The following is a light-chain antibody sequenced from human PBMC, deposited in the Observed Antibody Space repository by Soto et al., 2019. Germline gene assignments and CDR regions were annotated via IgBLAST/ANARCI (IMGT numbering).Light chain of an antibody. V-gene: IGLV3-21*02. Sequence: SYELPQPPSVSVAPGQTATITCGGDNIGGKSVHWYQQKPGQAPVLVVYGDTGRPSGIPERVSGSNSGNTATLTNSRVEAGDEADYSCQVWDSGSDHVLVGGGTKLTVL. CDR2: GDT. J-gene: IGLJ2*01. CDR1: NIGGKS. CDR3: QVWDSGSDHVL.